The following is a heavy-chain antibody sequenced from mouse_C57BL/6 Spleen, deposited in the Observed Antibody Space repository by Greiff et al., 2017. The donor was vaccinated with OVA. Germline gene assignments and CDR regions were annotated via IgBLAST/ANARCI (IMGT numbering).Heavy chain of an antibody. Sequence: QVQLQQPGAELVKPGASVKLSCKASGYTFTSYWMHWVKQRPGQGLEWIGMIHPNSGSTNYNEKFKSKATLTVDKSSSTAYMQLSSLTSEDSAVYYCARGDYDEGNYFDDWGQGTTLTVSS. CDR1: GYTFTSYW. J-gene: IGHJ2*01. V-gene: IGHV1-64*01. D-gene: IGHD2-4*01. CDR3: ARGDYDEGNYFDD. CDR2: IHPNSGST.